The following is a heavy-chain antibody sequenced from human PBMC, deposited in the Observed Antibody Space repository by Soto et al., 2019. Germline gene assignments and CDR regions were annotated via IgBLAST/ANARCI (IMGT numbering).Heavy chain of an antibody. CDR2: VYYSGTT. D-gene: IGHD4-17*01. CDR3: ARTTAVPNTLRSRYFFDY. Sequence: PSETLSLTCSVSGGSVSNKTYYWSWIRQPPGKRLEWIGYVYYSGTTNYNPSLKSRVTISVDLSKNQFSLRLSSVTTADAALYYCARTTAVPNTLRSRYFFDYWGQGTLVTVSS. CDR1: GGSVSNKTYY. V-gene: IGHV4-61*01. J-gene: IGHJ4*02.